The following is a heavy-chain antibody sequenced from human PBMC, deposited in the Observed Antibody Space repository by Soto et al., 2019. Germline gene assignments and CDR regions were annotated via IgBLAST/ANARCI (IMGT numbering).Heavy chain of an antibody. CDR2: IYYSAST. Sequence: PSETLSLNCTVSGGSLNSGSYYWSWISQHPGKGLEWIGYIYYSASTYYNPSLQSRVTISADTSKSHLSLRLRFVTAADTAVYYCVRGSSSYQFEYGGQGTPVTVSS. D-gene: IGHD6-6*01. CDR3: VRGSSSYQFEY. CDR1: GGSLNSGSYY. J-gene: IGHJ4*02. V-gene: IGHV4-31*03.